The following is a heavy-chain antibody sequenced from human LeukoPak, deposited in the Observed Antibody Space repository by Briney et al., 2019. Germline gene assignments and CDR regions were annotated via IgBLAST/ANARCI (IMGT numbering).Heavy chain of an antibody. D-gene: IGHD4-23*01. CDR2: IIPIFGTA. V-gene: IGHV1-69*05. Sequence: ASVKVSCKASGGTFSSYAISWVRQAPGQGLEWMGGIIPIFGTANYAQKFQGRVTITTVESTSTAYMELSSLRSEDTAVYYCARGGVVTLDFDYWGQGTLVTVSS. J-gene: IGHJ4*02. CDR1: GGTFSSYA. CDR3: ARGGVVTLDFDY.